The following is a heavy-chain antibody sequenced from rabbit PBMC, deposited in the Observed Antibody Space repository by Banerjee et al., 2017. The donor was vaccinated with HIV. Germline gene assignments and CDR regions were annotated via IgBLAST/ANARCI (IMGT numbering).Heavy chain of an antibody. Sequence: EESGGDLVKPEGSLTLTCTASGFSFSSSYWICWVRQAPGKGLEWIACIYAGGSGNTYYASWAKGRFTISKTSSTTVTLQMTSLTAADTATYFCASGYSDVYFNLWGPGTLVTVS. CDR1: GFSFSSSYW. V-gene: IGHV1S45*01. J-gene: IGHJ4*01. CDR3: ASGYSDVYFNL. CDR2: IYAGGSGNT. D-gene: IGHD1-1*01.